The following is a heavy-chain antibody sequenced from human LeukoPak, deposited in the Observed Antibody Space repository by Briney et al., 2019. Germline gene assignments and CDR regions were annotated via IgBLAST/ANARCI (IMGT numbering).Heavy chain of an antibody. CDR1: GYSFSIHW. CDR3: ARAGRDAYNEDAFDI. Sequence: PGESLKISCKGSGYSFSIHWIAWVRQMSGKGLEWMGIIYPGDSDTRYSPSLQGQVTISADKSISTAYLQWSSLKASDTAMYYCARAGRDAYNEDAFDIWGQGTMVTVSS. D-gene: IGHD5-24*01. CDR2: IYPGDSDT. V-gene: IGHV5-51*01. J-gene: IGHJ3*02.